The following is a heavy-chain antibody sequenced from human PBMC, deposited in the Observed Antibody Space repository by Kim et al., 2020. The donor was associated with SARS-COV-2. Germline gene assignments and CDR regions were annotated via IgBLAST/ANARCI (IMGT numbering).Heavy chain of an antibody. Sequence: SETLSLTCTVSGGSISSSSYYWGWIRQPPGKGLEWIGSIYYSGSTYYNPSLKSRVTISVDTSKNQFSLKLSSVTAADTAVYYCARHVTGRGYSYGLLYDYWGQGTLVTVSS. V-gene: IGHV4-39*01. D-gene: IGHD5-18*01. CDR1: GGSISSSSYY. CDR2: IYYSGST. CDR3: ARHVTGRGYSYGLLYDY. J-gene: IGHJ4*02.